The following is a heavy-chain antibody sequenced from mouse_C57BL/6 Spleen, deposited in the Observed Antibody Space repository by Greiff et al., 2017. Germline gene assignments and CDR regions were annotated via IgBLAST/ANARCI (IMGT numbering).Heavy chain of an antibody. D-gene: IGHD4-1*01. CDR2: IDPEYGGT. J-gene: IGHJ4*01. CDR1: GFNIKDDY. CDR3: TTGTGTDAMDY. V-gene: IGHV14-4*01. Sequence: EVQLQESGAELVRPGASVKLSCTASGFNIKDDYMHWVQQGPEQGLEWIGWIDPEYGGTEYASLFQGKASITADTSYNTAYLQLSSLKSEDTAVYYCTTGTGTDAMDYWGQGTSVTVSS.